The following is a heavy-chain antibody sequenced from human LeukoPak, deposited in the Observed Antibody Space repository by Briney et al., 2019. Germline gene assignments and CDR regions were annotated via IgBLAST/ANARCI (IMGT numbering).Heavy chain of an antibody. D-gene: IGHD3-9*01. CDR2: IGFAGGT. J-gene: IGHJ4*02. CDR1: GFTFSTYD. CDR3: ARGNILTGYEY. Sequence: GGSLRLSCAASGFTFSTYDMHWVRQATGKGLEWVSAIGFAGGTYYSGCVKGRFTISRENGKNFLFLQMNSLRAGDTAVYYCARGNILTGYEYWGQGALVTVSS. V-gene: IGHV3-13*04.